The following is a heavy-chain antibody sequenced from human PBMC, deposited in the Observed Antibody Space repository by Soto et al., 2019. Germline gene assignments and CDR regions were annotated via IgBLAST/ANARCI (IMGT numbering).Heavy chain of an antibody. CDR1: GYTFTSYG. CDR2: ISAYNGNT. V-gene: IGHV1-18*01. Sequence: ASVKVSCKASGYTFTSYGISWVRQAPGQGLEWMGWISAYNGNTNYAQKLQGRVTMTTDTSTSTAYMELRSLRSDDTAVFYCARVYDFWSDVYYYYFMDVWGKGTRVTVSS. D-gene: IGHD3-3*01. CDR3: ARVYDFWSDVYYYYFMDV. J-gene: IGHJ6*03.